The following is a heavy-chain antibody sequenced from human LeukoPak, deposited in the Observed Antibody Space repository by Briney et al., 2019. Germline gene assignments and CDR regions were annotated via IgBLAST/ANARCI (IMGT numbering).Heavy chain of an antibody. CDR3: ARNAAANYGMDV. CDR2: ISNSSSYI. D-gene: IGHD2-15*01. V-gene: IGHV3-21*01. CDR1: GFTFSSYS. J-gene: IGHJ6*02. Sequence: GGSLRLSCAASGFTFSSYSMNWVRQAPGKGLEWVSSISNSSSYIYYADSVKGRFTISRDNAKNSLYLQMNSLRAEDTAVYYCARNAAANYGMDVWGQGTTVTVSS.